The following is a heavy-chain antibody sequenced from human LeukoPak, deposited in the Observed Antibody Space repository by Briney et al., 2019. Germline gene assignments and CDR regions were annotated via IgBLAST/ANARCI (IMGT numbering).Heavy chain of an antibody. V-gene: IGHV4-39*07. D-gene: IGHD1-1*01. CDR3: ARGNWNYDYYYYMDV. CDR2: INYSGST. J-gene: IGHJ6*03. Sequence: SETLSLTCTVSGGSITSSNYYWGWIRQPPGKGLEWIGSINYSGSTYYNPSLKSRVTISVDTSKNQFSLKLSSVTAADTAVYYCARGNWNYDYYYYMDVWGKGTTVTVSS. CDR1: GGSITSSNYY.